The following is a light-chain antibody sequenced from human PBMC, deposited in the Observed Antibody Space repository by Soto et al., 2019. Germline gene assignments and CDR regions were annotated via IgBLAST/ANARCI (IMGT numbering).Light chain of an antibody. CDR1: QSVNRY. V-gene: IGKV3-11*01. CDR2: DAA. J-gene: IGKJ5*01. Sequence: EIVLTQSPATLSLSPGERATLSCRASQSVNRYLAWYQQKPGQAPRLLIYDAANRATGIPARFSGSGSGTDFTLTISSLEPEDFAIYYCQQRNYWMTFGQGTRLEMK. CDR3: QQRNYWMT.